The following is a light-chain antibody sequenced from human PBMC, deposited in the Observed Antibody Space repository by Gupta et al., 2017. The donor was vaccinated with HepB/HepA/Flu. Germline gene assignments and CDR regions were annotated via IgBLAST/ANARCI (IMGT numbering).Light chain of an antibody. CDR1: KLGDKY. CDR3: QAWDSSTVV. CDR2: QDS. J-gene: IGLJ2*01. V-gene: IGLV3-1*01. Sequence: SYELTQPPSVSVSPGQTASITCSGDKLGDKYACWYQQKPGQSPVLVIYQDSKRPSGIPERFSGPNSANKATLTIRGTQAMDEADYYCQAWDSSTVVFGGGTKLTVL.